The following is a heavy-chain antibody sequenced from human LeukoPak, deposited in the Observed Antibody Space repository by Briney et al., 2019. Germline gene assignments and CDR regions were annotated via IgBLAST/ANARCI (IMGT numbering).Heavy chain of an antibody. J-gene: IGHJ4*02. CDR1: GGSFSGYY. D-gene: IGHD6-13*01. CDR3: ARGRAAAGLNPLLDY. Sequence: SETLSRTCAVYGGSFSGYYWSWIRQPPGKGLEWIGEINHSGSTNYNPSLKSRVTISVDTSKNQFSLKLSSVTAADTAVYYCARGRAAAGLNPLLDYWGQGTLVTVSS. V-gene: IGHV4-34*01. CDR2: INHSGST.